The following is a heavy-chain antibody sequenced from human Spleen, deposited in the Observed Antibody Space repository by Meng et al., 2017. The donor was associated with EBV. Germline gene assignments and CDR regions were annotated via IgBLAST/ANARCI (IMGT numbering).Heavy chain of an antibody. CDR2: IYHSGST. J-gene: IGHJ4*02. Sequence: QVRLAGPGEVRVQSAATRLLTYAVYGDSISSRNWGGWVRQPPGKGLVWIGEIYHSGSTSYNPSHESRVTISVDKSTNQFSLKLSSVTAADTAVYYCARENRDHYDTSDSWGQGTLVTVSS. V-gene: IGHV4-4*02. CDR1: GDSISSRNW. CDR3: ARENRDHYDTSDS. D-gene: IGHD3-22*01.